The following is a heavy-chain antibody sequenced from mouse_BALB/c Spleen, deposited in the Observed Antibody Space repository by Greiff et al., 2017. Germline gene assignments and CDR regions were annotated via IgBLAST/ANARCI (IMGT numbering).Heavy chain of an antibody. CDR3: ARYGTTVGGYFDV. V-gene: IGHV3-2*02. D-gene: IGHD1-1*01. J-gene: IGHJ1*01. CDR1: GYSITSDYA. Sequence: EVKLMESGPGLVKPSQSLSLTCTVTGYSITSDYAWNWIRQFPGNKLEWMGYISYSGSTSYNPTLKSRISITRDTSKNQFFLQLNSVTTEDTATYYCARYGTTVGGYFDVWGAGTTVTVSS. CDR2: ISYSGST.